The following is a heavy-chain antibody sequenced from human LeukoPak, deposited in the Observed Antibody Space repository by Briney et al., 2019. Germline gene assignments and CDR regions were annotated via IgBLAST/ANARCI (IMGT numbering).Heavy chain of an antibody. CDR1: GYTFANYY. J-gene: IGHJ4*02. D-gene: IGHD6-19*01. Sequence: GASVKVSCKASGYTFANYYIHWVRQAPGQGLECMGIINPSGGSTSYAQKFQGRVTMTRDMSTSTVYMELSSLRSEDTAVYYCARRYSSGWYGTMGFDYWGQGTLVTVSS. V-gene: IGHV1-46*01. CDR2: INPSGGST. CDR3: ARRYSSGWYGTMGFDY.